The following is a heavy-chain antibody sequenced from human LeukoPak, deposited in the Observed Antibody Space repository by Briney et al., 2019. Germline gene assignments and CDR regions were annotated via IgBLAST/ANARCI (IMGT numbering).Heavy chain of an antibody. CDR3: ARERGVFGGNPGWFDP. CDR1: GYTFTGYY. J-gene: IGHJ5*02. D-gene: IGHD4-23*01. V-gene: IGHV1-2*02. CDR2: INPNSGGT. Sequence: ASVKVSCKASGYTFTGYYMHWVRQAPGQGLEWMGWINPNSGGTNYAQKFQGRVTMTRDTSISTAYMELRSLRSDDTAVYYCARERGVFGGNPGWFDPCGQGTLVTVSS.